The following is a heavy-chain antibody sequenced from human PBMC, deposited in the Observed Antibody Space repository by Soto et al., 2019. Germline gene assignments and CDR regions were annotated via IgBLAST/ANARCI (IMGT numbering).Heavy chain of an antibody. Sequence: SETLSLTCAVYGGSFSGYYWSWIRQPPGKGLEWIGEINRSGSTNYNPSLKSRVTISVDTSKNQFSLKLSSVTAADTAVYYCARAVVVPAAMGSRYYYYYYYMDVWGKGTTVTVSS. V-gene: IGHV4-34*01. CDR3: ARAVVVPAAMGSRYYYYYYYMDV. D-gene: IGHD2-2*01. CDR2: INRSGST. CDR1: GGSFSGYY. J-gene: IGHJ6*03.